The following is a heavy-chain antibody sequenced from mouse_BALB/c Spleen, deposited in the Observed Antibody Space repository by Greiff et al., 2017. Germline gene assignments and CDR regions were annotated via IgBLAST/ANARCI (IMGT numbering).Heavy chain of an antibody. CDR1: GYAFSSSW. D-gene: IGHD2-1*01. V-gene: IGHV1-82*01. J-gene: IGHJ3*01. CDR3: ARRGYGNSFAY. Sequence: QVQLQQSGPELVKPGASVKISCKASGYAFSSSWMNWVKQRPGQGLEWIGRIYPGDGDTNYNGKFKGKATLTADKSSSTAYMQLSSLTSVDSAVYFCARRGYGNSFAYWGQGTLVTVSA. CDR2: IYPGDGDT.